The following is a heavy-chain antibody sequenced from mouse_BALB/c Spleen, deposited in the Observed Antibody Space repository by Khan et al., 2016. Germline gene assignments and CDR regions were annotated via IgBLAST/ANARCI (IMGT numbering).Heavy chain of an antibody. D-gene: IGHD1-1*01. Sequence: EVQLQESGPSLVKPSQTLSLTCSVTGDSITSGYWNWIRKFPGNKLEYMGYISYSGRTYYNPSLKSRISITRDTSKNQCYLHLNSVTTEDTATYDCARYLYDYGSSCDARDYWGQGTSVTVSS. CDR3: ARYLYDYGSSCDARDY. J-gene: IGHJ4*01. CDR2: ISYSGRT. V-gene: IGHV3-8*02. CDR1: GDSITSGY.